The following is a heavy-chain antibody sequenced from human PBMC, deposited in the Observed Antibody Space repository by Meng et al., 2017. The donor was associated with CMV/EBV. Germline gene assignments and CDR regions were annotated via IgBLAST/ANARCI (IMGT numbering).Heavy chain of an antibody. D-gene: IGHD6-19*01. V-gene: IGHV1-2*02. J-gene: IGHJ5*02. CDR2: INPNSGGT. CDR1: GYTFTGYY. CDR3: AIDRVAVAGNHWFDP. Sequence: QVQLVQSGAEVKKPGASVKVSCKASGYTFTGYYMHWVRQAPGQGLEWMGWINPNSGGTNYAQKFQGRVTMTRDTSISTAYMELSRLRSDDTAVYYCAIDRVAVAGNHWFDPWGQGTLVTVSS.